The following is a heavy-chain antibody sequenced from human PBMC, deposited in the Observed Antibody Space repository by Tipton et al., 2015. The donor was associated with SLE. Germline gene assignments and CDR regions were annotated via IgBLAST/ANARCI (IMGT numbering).Heavy chain of an antibody. Sequence: LRLSCAVYGGSFSGYYWNWIRQPPEKGLEWIGEINHSGITNYNPSLKSRVTISVATSKNQFSLKLRSVTAADTAVYYCAGMDSGYDFYDFWGQGTLVTVSS. CDR3: AGMDSGYDFYDF. CDR2: INHSGIT. CDR1: GGSFSGYY. D-gene: IGHD5-12*01. V-gene: IGHV4-34*01. J-gene: IGHJ4*02.